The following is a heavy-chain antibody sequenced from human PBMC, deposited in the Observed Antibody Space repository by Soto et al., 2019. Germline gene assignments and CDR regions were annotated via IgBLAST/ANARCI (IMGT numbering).Heavy chain of an antibody. CDR2: ISTYNGNT. V-gene: IGHV1-18*01. J-gene: IGHJ5*02. Sequence: GASVKVSCKASGYSFTSYGVAWVRQAPGQGLEWMGWISTYNGNTNYAQKFQDRVTMTIDTSTSTAYMDMGNLRSDDTAVYYCARSHILGFCGGGSCTPNWFDPWGQGTLVTVSS. CDR3: ARSHILGFCGGGSCTPNWFDP. D-gene: IGHD2-15*01. CDR1: GYSFTSYG.